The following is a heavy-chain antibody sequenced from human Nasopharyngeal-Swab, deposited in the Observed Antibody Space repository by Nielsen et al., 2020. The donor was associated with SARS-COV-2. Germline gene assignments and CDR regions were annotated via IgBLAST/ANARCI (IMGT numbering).Heavy chain of an antibody. Sequence: SGPTLVKPTQTLTLTCTFSGFSLSTSGMCVSWIRQPPGKALEWLARIDWDDDKYYSTSLKTRLTISKDTSKNQVVLTMTNMDPVDTATYYCARIRYSGSEYYFDYWGQGTLVTVSS. CDR3: ARIRYSGSEYYFDY. J-gene: IGHJ4*02. CDR1: GFSLSTSGMC. D-gene: IGHD1-26*01. CDR2: IDWDDDK. V-gene: IGHV2-70*11.